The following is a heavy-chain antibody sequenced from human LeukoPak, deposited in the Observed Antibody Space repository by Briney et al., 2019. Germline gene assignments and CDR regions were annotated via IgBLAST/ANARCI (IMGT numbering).Heavy chain of an antibody. CDR3: ARTRGFYYYYYMDV. CDR2: IYYSGST. D-gene: IGHD5-12*01. V-gene: IGHV4-39*07. Sequence: SETLSLTCTVSGGSISSSSYYWGWIRQPPGKGLEWIGSIYYSGSTYYNLSLKSRVTISVDTSKNQFSLKLSSVTAADTAVYYCARTRGFYYYYYMDVWGKGTTVTVSS. CDR1: GGSISSSSYY. J-gene: IGHJ6*03.